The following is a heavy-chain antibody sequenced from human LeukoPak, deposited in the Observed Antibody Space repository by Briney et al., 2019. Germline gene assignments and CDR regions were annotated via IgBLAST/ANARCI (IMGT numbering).Heavy chain of an antibody. CDR1: GGSISSGGYY. CDR2: IYSSGST. CDR3: ARGVNYYYYMDV. Sequence: SQTLSLPCTVSGGSISSGGYYWSWIRQHPGKGLEWIGYIYSSGSTYYNPSLKSRVTISVDTSKNQFSLKLSSVTAADTAVYYCARGVNYYYYMDVWGKGTTVTVSS. V-gene: IGHV4-31*03. D-gene: IGHD2-21*01. J-gene: IGHJ6*03.